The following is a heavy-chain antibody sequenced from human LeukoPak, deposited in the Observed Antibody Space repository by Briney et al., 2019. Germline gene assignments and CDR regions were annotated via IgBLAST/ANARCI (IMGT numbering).Heavy chain of an antibody. Sequence: GGSLRLSCVASGFTFSRYSMNWVRQAPGKGLEWVSYISSSRSTIYYADSAKGRFTISRDNAKNSLYLQMNSLRAEDTAVYYCAREGSSILTGPNWFDPWGQGTLVTVSS. J-gene: IGHJ5*02. CDR1: GFTFSRYS. CDR3: AREGSSILTGPNWFDP. D-gene: IGHD3-9*01. CDR2: ISSSRSTI. V-gene: IGHV3-48*01.